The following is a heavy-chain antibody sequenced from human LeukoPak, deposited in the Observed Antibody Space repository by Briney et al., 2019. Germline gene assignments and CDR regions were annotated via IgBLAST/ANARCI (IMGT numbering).Heavy chain of an antibody. CDR2: INPNSGGT. CDR1: GYTFTGYY. D-gene: IGHD3-10*01. V-gene: IGHV1-2*06. CDR3: ARRSRGWYFDL. J-gene: IGHJ2*01. Sequence: ASVKVSYKASGYTFTGYYMHWVRQAPGQGLEWMGRINPNSGGTSYAQKFQGRVTMTRDTSISTAYMELSRLRSDDTAVYCCARRSRGWYFDLWGRGTLVTVSS.